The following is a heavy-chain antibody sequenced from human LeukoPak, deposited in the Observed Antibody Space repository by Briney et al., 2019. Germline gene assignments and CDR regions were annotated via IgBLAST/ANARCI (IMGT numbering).Heavy chain of an antibody. CDR1: GFTFSSYE. V-gene: IGHV3-48*03. Sequence: PGGSLRLSCAASGFTFSSYEMNWVREAPGKGLEWVSYISSSGSTIYYAESVKGRFTISRDNAKNSLYLQMNSLRAEDTAVYYCARGKVFWSGYGYCFDYWGQGTLVTVSS. J-gene: IGHJ4*02. D-gene: IGHD3-3*01. CDR3: ARGKVFWSGYGYCFDY. CDR2: ISSSGSTI.